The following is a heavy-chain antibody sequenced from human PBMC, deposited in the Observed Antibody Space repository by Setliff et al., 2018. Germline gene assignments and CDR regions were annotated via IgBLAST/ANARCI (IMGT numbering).Heavy chain of an antibody. Sequence: SETLSLTCTVSGGSIRSGSFYWSWIRQSAEKGLEWIGRVHASGSPNYNPSFKGRVTISLDTSTNQFSLNLTSVTAADTAVYYCAKERYFDWFFENWGQGTLVTVSS. CDR3: AKERYFDWFFEN. D-gene: IGHD3-9*01. J-gene: IGHJ4*02. V-gene: IGHV4-61*02. CDR1: GGSIRSGSFY. CDR2: VHASGSP.